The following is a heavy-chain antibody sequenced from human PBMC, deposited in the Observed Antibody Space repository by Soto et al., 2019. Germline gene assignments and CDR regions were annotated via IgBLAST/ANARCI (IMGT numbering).Heavy chain of an antibody. D-gene: IGHD2-15*01. CDR1: GYTFTSYG. CDR2: ISAYNGNT. CDR3: ARGGIVVVVAAPDYYYYGMDV. J-gene: IGHJ6*02. V-gene: IGHV1-18*01. Sequence: QVQLVQSGAEVKKPGASVKVSCKASGYTFTSYGISWVRQAPGQGLEWMGWISAYNGNTNYAQKLQGRVTMTTDTSTITAYMELRSLRSDDTAVYYCARGGIVVVVAAPDYYYYGMDVWGQGTTVTVSS.